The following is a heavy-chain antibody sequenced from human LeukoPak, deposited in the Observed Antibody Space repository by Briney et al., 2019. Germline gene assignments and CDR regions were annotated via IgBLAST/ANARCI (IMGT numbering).Heavy chain of an antibody. CDR3: ARGGRSNIVVVPAAHTYDY. CDR2: ISAYNGNT. D-gene: IGHD2-2*01. CDR1: GYTFTSYG. Sequence: ALVKVSCMASGYTFTSYGISWVRQAPGQGLEWMGWISAYNGNTNYAQKLQGRVTMTTNTSTSTAYMELRSLRSDDTAVYYCARGGRSNIVVVPAAHTYDYWGQGTLVTVSS. V-gene: IGHV1-18*04. J-gene: IGHJ4*02.